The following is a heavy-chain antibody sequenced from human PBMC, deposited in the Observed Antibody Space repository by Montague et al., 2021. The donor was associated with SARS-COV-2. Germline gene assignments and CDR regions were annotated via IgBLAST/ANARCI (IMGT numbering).Heavy chain of an antibody. CDR1: GGSISSSSYY. D-gene: IGHD3-9*01. CDR3: ARPVSYYDILSSSTNWFDP. V-gene: IGHV4-39*01. J-gene: IGHJ5*02. Sequence: SETRSLTCTVSGGSISSSSYYWGWIRQPPGKGLEWIGSIYYSGSTYYXXXLKSRVTISVDTSKNQFSLKLSSVTAADTAVYYCARPVSYYDILSSSTNWFDPWGQGTLVTVSS. CDR2: IYYSGST.